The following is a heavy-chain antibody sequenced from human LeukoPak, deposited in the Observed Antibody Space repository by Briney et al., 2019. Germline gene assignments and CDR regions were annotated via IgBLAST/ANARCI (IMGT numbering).Heavy chain of an antibody. J-gene: IGHJ4*02. V-gene: IGHV1-2*06. Sequence: ASLKLSCKASGYTFTSYYMHWVRQAPGQGLEWVGRINTKSGDTNYAQRLQGGVTMTRDRSISTAYIELSRLTADDTAVYYCARNLLWLIGDNRYDRTDDYWGQGTLVTVSS. CDR2: INTKSGDT. CDR1: GYTFTSYY. CDR3: ARNLLWLIGDNRYDRTDDY. D-gene: IGHD1-1*01.